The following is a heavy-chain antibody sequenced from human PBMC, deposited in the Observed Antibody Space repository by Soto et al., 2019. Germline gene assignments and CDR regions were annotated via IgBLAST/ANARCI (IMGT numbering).Heavy chain of an antibody. V-gene: IGHV4-59*01. J-gene: IGHJ5*02. CDR2: IYDSEST. Sequence: QVQLQESGPGLVKPSETLSLTCTVSGGSLSNYFWCWIRQPPGKGLEWIGYIYDSESTNYNPSLRSRATMSLATSKTQLSLTLSSVTAGETAVYYCARAGMAGNWVAHWGQGTLVTVSS. D-gene: IGHD6-13*01. CDR1: GGSLSNYF. CDR3: ARAGMAGNWVAH.